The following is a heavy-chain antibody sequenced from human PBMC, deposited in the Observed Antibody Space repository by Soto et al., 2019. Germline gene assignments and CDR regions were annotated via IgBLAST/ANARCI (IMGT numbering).Heavy chain of an antibody. CDR2: FDPEDGET. J-gene: IGHJ6*02. Sequence: ASVKVSCKVSGYTLTELSMHWVRQAPGKGLEWMGGFDPEDGETIYAQKFQGRVTMTEDTSTDTAYMELSSLRSEDTAVYYCAGGGSAKLLYYPSYYYYGMDVWGQGTTVTVSS. V-gene: IGHV1-24*01. D-gene: IGHD3-22*01. CDR3: AGGGSAKLLYYPSYYYYGMDV. CDR1: GYTLTELS.